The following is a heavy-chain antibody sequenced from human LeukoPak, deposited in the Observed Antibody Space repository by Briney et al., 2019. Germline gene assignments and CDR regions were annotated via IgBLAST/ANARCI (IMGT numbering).Heavy chain of an antibody. D-gene: IGHD5-24*01. CDR2: IYHSGST. Sequence: SETLSLTCTVSGGSINSYYWNWIRQPPGKGLERIGYIYHSGSTNYNPSLKSRVTISLDTSKNQFSLKLTSVTAADTAIYYCARVGGMTTINNAAFDIWGQGTVVTVSS. J-gene: IGHJ3*02. CDR1: GGSINSYY. V-gene: IGHV4-59*01. CDR3: ARVGGMTTINNAAFDI.